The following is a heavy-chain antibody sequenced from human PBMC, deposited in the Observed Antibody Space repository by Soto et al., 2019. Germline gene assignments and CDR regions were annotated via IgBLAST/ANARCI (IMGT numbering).Heavy chain of an antibody. CDR3: ASLYSSSSVHYYGMDV. V-gene: IGHV3-30-3*01. Sequence: QVQLVESGGGVVQPGRSLRLSCAASGLTFSSYAMHWVRQAPGKGLEWVAVISYDGSNKYYADSVKGRFTISRDNSKNTLYLQMNSLRAEDTAVYYCASLYSSSSVHYYGMDVWGQGTTVTVSS. CDR1: GLTFSSYA. CDR2: ISYDGSNK. J-gene: IGHJ6*02. D-gene: IGHD6-6*01.